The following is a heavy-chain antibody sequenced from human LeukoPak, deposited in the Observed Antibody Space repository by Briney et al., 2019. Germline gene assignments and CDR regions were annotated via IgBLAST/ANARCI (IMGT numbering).Heavy chain of an antibody. CDR2: IYHSGST. V-gene: IGHV4-34*01. J-gene: IGHJ4*02. CDR3: ARAKVVPAATVDY. Sequence: SESLSLTCAVYGGSFSGYYWSWIRQPPGKGLEWIGSIYHSGSTYYNPSLKSRVTISVDTSKNQFSLKLSSVTAADTAVYYCARAKVVPAATVDYWGQGTLVTVSS. D-gene: IGHD2-2*01. CDR1: GGSFSGYY.